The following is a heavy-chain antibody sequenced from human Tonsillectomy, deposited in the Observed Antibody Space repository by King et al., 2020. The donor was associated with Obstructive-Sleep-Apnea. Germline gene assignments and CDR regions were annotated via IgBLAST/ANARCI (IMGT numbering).Heavy chain of an antibody. CDR1: GISFRNYS. CDR2: IRSSSSTI. Sequence: QLVQSGGGLVQPGGSLRLSCVASGISFRNYSMNWVRQAPGKGLEWVSYIRSSSSTIYYADSVKGRFTISRDNAKNSLYLQMDSLRAEDTAVYYCVRSLTCDYWGQGALVTVSS. J-gene: IGHJ4*02. D-gene: IGHD1-14*01. CDR3: VRSLTCDY. V-gene: IGHV3-48*04.